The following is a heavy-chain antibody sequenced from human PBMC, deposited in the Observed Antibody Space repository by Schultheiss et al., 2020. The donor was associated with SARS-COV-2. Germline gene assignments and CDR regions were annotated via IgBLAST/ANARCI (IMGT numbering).Heavy chain of an antibody. D-gene: IGHD6-19*01. CDR3: AKDPGGWLMRGYFDQ. CDR2: IRSIAYGATT. CDR1: GFTFSSYW. V-gene: IGHV3-49*03. Sequence: GGSLRLSCAASGFTFSSYWMSWFRQAPGKGLEWVGFIRSIAYGATTEYAASVKGRFTISRDDSKSIAFLHMNSLKTEDTAVYYCAKDPGGWLMRGYFDQWGQGTLVTVSS. J-gene: IGHJ4*02.